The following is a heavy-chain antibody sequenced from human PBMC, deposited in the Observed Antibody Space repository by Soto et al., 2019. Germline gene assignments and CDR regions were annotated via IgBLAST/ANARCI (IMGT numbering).Heavy chain of an antibody. CDR3: ARQTGVFGHYFDY. CDR2: IYYNGNT. J-gene: IGHJ4*02. CDR1: GGSISSSSYY. D-gene: IGHD3-16*01. V-gene: IGHV4-39*01. Sequence: QLRLQEAGPGLVKPSETLSLTCTVSGGSISSSSYYWGWIRQPPGKGPEWIGAIYYNGNTYYNPSLKSRVTMSVDTSKNQFSLKLSSATAADTAMYYCARQTGVFGHYFDYWGQGTLATVSS.